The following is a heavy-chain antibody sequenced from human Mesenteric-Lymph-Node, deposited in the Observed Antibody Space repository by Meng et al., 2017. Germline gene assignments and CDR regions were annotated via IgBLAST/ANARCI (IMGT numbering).Heavy chain of an antibody. CDR1: GFTFSSYE. V-gene: IGHV3-48*03. CDR2: ISSSGSTI. Sequence: GGSLRLSCAASGFTFSSYEMNWVRQAPGKGLEWASYISSSGSTIYYADSVKGRFTISRDNAKNSLYLQMNSLRAEDTAVYYCARDGDYYYGDAFDIWGQGTMVTVSS. J-gene: IGHJ3*02. D-gene: IGHD3-10*01. CDR3: ARDGDYYYGDAFDI.